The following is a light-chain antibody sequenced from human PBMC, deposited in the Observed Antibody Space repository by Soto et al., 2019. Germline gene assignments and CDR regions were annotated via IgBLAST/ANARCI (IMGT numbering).Light chain of an antibody. CDR3: QQSHSTPRT. V-gene: IGKV1-39*01. J-gene: IGKJ4*01. CDR1: QSISRY. Sequence: DIQMTQSPSSLSASVGDRVTITCRASQSISRYLNWYQQRPGKAPKFLIYAASSLQSGVPSRFSGSGFGTDFTLTISSLQPYDFETYYCQQSHSTPRTFGVGTKVDIK. CDR2: AAS.